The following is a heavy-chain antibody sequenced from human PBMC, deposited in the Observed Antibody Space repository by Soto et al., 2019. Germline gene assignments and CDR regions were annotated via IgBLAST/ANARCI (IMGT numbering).Heavy chain of an antibody. V-gene: IGHV1-69*01. Sequence: QVQLVQSGTEVKKPGSSVKVSCKASGGTFSSYAISWVRQAPGQGLEWMGGIIPIFGTTNYAQRFQGRVSITADDATSTNYMEMSSLRSEDTAVYYCAGSYKYGSGTFDAFDIWGQGTLVTVSS. CDR2: IIPIFGTT. J-gene: IGHJ3*02. CDR3: AGSYKYGSGTFDAFDI. D-gene: IGHD6-13*01. CDR1: GGTFSSYA.